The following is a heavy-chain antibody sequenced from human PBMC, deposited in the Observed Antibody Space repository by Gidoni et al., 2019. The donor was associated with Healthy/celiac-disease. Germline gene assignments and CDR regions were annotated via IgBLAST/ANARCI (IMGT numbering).Heavy chain of an antibody. CDR3: ARGIGYYDSSGYYSCYFDY. J-gene: IGHJ4*02. CDR1: GGTVSSYA. D-gene: IGHD3-22*01. V-gene: IGHV1-69*01. Sequence: QVQLVKSGAEVKKPGSSVKVSCKASGGTVSSYAISWVRQAPVQGLEWMGGIIPIFGTANYPQKFQGRVTITADESTSTAYMELSSLRSEYTAVYYCARGIGYYDSSGYYSCYFDYWGQGTLVTVSS. CDR2: IIPIFGTA.